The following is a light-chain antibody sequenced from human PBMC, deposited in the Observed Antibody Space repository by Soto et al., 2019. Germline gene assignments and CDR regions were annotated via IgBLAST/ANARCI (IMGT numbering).Light chain of an antibody. Sequence: EIVLTQSPGTLSLSPGERATLSCRASQSVNINYLAWYQHKPGQPPRLLIYGTSSRATGIPDRFSSSGSWTDFFLTITRLEPEDFAVYYCQHYDPSPICTCGPGPKVDF. V-gene: IGKV3-20*01. CDR1: QSVNINY. CDR2: GTS. CDR3: QHYDPSPICT. J-gene: IGKJ3*01.